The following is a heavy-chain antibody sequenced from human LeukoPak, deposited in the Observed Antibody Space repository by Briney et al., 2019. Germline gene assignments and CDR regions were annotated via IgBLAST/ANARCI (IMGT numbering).Heavy chain of an antibody. V-gene: IGHV3-11*04. CDR1: GFTFSDYY. Sequence: GGSLRLSCADSGFTFSDYYMSWIRQAPGKGLEWVSYISSSGSTIYYADSVKGRFTISRDNAKNSLYLQMNSLRAEDTAVYYCARRNILNWFDPWGQGTLVTVSS. D-gene: IGHD2/OR15-2a*01. J-gene: IGHJ5*02. CDR2: ISSSGSTI. CDR3: ARRNILNWFDP.